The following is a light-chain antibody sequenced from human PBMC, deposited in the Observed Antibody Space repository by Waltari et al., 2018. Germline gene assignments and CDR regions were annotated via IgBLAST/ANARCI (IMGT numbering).Light chain of an antibody. J-gene: IGKJ4*01. V-gene: IGKV1-9*01. CDR3: HQVNTYPLT. Sequence: DIQLTQSPSFLSASVGDRVTITCRASQGISSYLTWFQQKPGKAPKLLSYAASTLQSGVPSRFSDSGSGTEFTLTISSLQPEDFATYYCHQVNTYPLTFGGGTKVEIK. CDR2: AAS. CDR1: QGISSY.